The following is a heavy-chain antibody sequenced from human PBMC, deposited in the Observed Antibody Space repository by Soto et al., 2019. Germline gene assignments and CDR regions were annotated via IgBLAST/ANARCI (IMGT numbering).Heavy chain of an antibody. V-gene: IGHV4-59*01. CDR1: GGSISSYY. D-gene: IGHD3-3*01. CDR2: IYYSGST. Sequence: PSETLSLTCTVSGGSISSYYWSWIRQPPGKGLEWIGYIYYSGSTNYNPSLKSRVTISVDTSKNQFSLKLSSVTAADTAVYYCARDLRGYDFWSGFYFDYWGQGTLVTVSS. J-gene: IGHJ4*02. CDR3: ARDLRGYDFWSGFYFDY.